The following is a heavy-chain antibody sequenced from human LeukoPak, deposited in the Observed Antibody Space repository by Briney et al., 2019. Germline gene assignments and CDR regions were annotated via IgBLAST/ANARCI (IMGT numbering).Heavy chain of an antibody. D-gene: IGHD3-22*01. CDR3: AREKGGYYDSSGYSPFDI. Sequence: GASVKVSCKASGYTFTCYYMHWVRQAPGQGLEWMGWINPNSGGTNYAQKLQGRVTMTTDTSTSTAYMELRSLRSDDTAVYYCAREKGGYYDSSGYSPFDIWGQGTMVTVSS. J-gene: IGHJ3*02. CDR2: INPNSGGT. V-gene: IGHV1-2*02. CDR1: GYTFTCYY.